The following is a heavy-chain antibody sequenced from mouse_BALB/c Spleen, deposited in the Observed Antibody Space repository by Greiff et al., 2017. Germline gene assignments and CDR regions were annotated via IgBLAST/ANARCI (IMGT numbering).Heavy chain of an antibody. CDR2: ISSGSSTI. CDR1: GFTFSSFG. J-gene: IGHJ1*01. Sequence: EVQLVESGGGLVQPGGSRKLSCAASGFTFSSFGMHWVRQAPEKGLEWVAYISSGSSTIYYADTVKGRFTISRDNPKNTLFLQMTSLRSEDTAMYYCARYGSRDFDVWGAGTTVTVSS. CDR3: ARYGSRDFDV. V-gene: IGHV5-17*02. D-gene: IGHD1-1*01.